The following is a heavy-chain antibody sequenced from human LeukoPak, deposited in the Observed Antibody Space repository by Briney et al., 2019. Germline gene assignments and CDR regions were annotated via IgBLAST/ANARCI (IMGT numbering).Heavy chain of an antibody. J-gene: IGHJ3*02. V-gene: IGHV4-4*07. D-gene: IGHD3-22*01. Sequence: SETLSLTCTVSGGSISSYYWSWIRQPAGEGLEWIGRLYTGGSTNYNPSLKSRVTMSVDTSKNHFSLKLNSLTAADTAVYYCARVSIPYYDSSGYCFAFDIWGQGTMVTVSS. CDR2: LYTGGST. CDR3: ARVSIPYYDSSGYCFAFDI. CDR1: GGSISSYY.